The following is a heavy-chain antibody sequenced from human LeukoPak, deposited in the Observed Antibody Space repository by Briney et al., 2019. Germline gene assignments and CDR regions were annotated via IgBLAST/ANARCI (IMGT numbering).Heavy chain of an antibody. V-gene: IGHV3-30-3*01. D-gene: IGHD3-22*01. J-gene: IGHJ3*02. Sequence: GGSLRLSCAASGFTFSSYAMHWVRQAPGKGLEWVAVIPYDGSNKYYADSVKGRFTISRDNSKNTLYLQMNSLRAEDTAVYYCARDYGYYDSSGYRAPGAFDIWGQGTMVTVSS. CDR1: GFTFSSYA. CDR3: ARDYGYYDSSGYRAPGAFDI. CDR2: IPYDGSNK.